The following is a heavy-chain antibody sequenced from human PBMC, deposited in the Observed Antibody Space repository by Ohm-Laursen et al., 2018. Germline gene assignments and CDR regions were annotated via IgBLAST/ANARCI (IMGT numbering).Heavy chain of an antibody. D-gene: IGHD2-15*01. J-gene: IGHJ4*02. CDR3: AGVGSGGSHTSRKYYFDY. CDR2: IYSGGST. Sequence: SLRLSCTASGFTVSSNYMSWVRQAPGKGLEWVSVIYSGGSTYYADSVKGRFTISRDNSKNTLYLQMNSLRAEDTAVYYCAGVGSGGSHTSRKYYFDYWGQGTLVTVSS. CDR1: GFTVSSNY. V-gene: IGHV3-53*01.